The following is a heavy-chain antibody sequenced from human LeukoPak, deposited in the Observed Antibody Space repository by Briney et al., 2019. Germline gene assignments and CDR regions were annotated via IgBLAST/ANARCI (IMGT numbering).Heavy chain of an antibody. V-gene: IGHV3-48*04. CDR2: ISNSGSTT. CDR1: GFTFSSYS. D-gene: IGHD1-14*01. Sequence: PWESLTLSCAASGFTFSSYSMNWVRQPPGKGLEWVSYISNSGSTTLYADSVKGRFSISRDTSKNSLFLQMNCLTAGDTAVYYCAREEATSTGTPDYDYWGQGTLVTVSS. CDR3: AREEATSTGTPDYDY. J-gene: IGHJ4*01.